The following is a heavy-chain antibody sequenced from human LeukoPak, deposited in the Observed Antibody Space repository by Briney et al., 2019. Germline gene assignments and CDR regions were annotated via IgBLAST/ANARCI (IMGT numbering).Heavy chain of an antibody. CDR3: ARGLGIAVARDLFDY. Sequence: ASVKVSCKASGYTFTGYYMHWVRQAPGQGLEWMGWINPNSGGTNYAQKSQGRVTMTRDTSISTAYMELSRLRSDDTAVYYCARGLGIAVARDLFDYWGQGTLVTVSS. J-gene: IGHJ4*02. V-gene: IGHV1-2*02. CDR2: INPNSGGT. D-gene: IGHD6-19*01. CDR1: GYTFTGYY.